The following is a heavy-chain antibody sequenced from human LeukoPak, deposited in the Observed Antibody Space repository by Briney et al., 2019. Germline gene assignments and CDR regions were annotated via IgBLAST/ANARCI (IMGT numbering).Heavy chain of an antibody. Sequence: SETLSLTCAVYGGSFSGYYWSWIRQPPGKGLEWIGSGYFSGNTYYNPSLKGRVTISVDTSKNQFFLNLTSVTAADTAVYYCARVHWSDSNSWFVGVGAFDIWGQGTMVTVSS. CDR2: GYFSGNT. CDR3: ARVHWSDSNSWFVGVGAFDI. CDR1: GGSFSGYY. J-gene: IGHJ3*02. V-gene: IGHV4-34*01. D-gene: IGHD6-13*01.